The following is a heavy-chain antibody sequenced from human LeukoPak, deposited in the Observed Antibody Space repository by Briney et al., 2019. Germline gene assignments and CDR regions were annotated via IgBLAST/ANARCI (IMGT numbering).Heavy chain of an antibody. CDR3: ARLVVPAANFDY. CDR2: IYTSGST. CDR1: GGSISSYY. Sequence: SETLSLTCTVSGGSISSYYWSWIRQPPGKGLEWIGYIYTSGSTNYNPSLESRVTISVDTSKNQFSLKLSSVTAADTAVYYCARLVVPAANFDYWGQGTLVTVSS. V-gene: IGHV4-4*09. D-gene: IGHD2-2*01. J-gene: IGHJ4*02.